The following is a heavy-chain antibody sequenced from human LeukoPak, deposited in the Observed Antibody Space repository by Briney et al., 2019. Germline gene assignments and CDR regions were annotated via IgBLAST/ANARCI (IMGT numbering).Heavy chain of an antibody. V-gene: IGHV4-34*01. J-gene: IGHJ4*02. Sequence: PSETLSLTCAVYGGSFSGYYWSWIRQPPGKGLEWIGEINHSGSTNCNPSLKSRVTISVDTSKNQFSLKLSSVTAADTAVYYCVPLGPDSSGVTRDYFDYWGQGTLVTVSS. D-gene: IGHD3-22*01. CDR3: VPLGPDSSGVTRDYFDY. CDR1: GGSFSGYY. CDR2: INHSGST.